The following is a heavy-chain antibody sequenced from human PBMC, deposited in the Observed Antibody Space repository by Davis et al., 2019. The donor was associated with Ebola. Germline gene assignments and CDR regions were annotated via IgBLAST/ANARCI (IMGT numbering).Heavy chain of an antibody. CDR3: ARGEVATITALYYYYGMDV. D-gene: IGHD5-12*01. CDR1: AGSFSGYY. Sequence: AGSLSLSCAVYAGSFSGYYWSWIRQPPGNWLEWIGEINHSGSTNYNPSLKSRVTISVDTSKNQFSLKLSSVTAADTAVYYCARGEVATITALYYYYGMDVWGKGTTVTVSS. V-gene: IGHV4-34*01. J-gene: IGHJ6*04. CDR2: INHSGST.